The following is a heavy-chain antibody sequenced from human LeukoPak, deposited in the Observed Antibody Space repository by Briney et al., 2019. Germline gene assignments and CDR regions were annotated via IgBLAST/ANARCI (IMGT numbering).Heavy chain of an antibody. V-gene: IGHV1-46*01. CDR3: ASSYFTRNEPVDY. CDR2: INPSGGST. Sequence: ASVKVSCKASGYTFTSYYMHWVRQAPGQGLEWMGIINPSGGSTSYAQKFQGRVTMTRDTSTSTVYMELSSLRSEATAVYYCASSYFTRNEPVDYWGQGTLVTVSS. J-gene: IGHJ4*02. CDR1: GYTFTSYY. D-gene: IGHD1-14*01.